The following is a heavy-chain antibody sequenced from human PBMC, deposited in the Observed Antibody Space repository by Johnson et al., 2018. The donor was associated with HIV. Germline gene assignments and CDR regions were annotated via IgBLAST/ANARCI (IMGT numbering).Heavy chain of an antibody. CDR1: GFTFSSYA. J-gene: IGHJ3*02. V-gene: IGHV3-30*18. CDR3: AKWGSMRATSAFDI. D-gene: IGHD1-26*01. Sequence: QVQLVESGGGVVQPGRSLRLSCAASGFTFSSYAMHWVRQAPGKGLEWVAVISYDGSNKYYAASVKGRLTISRDNSKNTLYLQMNSLRAEDTAVYYCAKWGSMRATSAFDIWGQGTMVTVSS. CDR2: ISYDGSNK.